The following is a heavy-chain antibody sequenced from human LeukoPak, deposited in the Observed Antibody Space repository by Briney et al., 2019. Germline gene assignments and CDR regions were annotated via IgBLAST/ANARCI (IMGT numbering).Heavy chain of an antibody. J-gene: IGHJ4*02. CDR3: ARLDSGSYVGY. D-gene: IGHD3-10*01. V-gene: IGHV4-30-4*08. Sequence: SETLSLTCTVSGGSISSGDYYWSWLRQPPGKGLEWIGYIYYSGGTYYNPSLKSRVTISVDTSKNQFSLKLSSVTAADTAVYYCARLDSGSYVGYWGQGTLVTVSS. CDR1: GGSISSGDYY. CDR2: IYYSGGT.